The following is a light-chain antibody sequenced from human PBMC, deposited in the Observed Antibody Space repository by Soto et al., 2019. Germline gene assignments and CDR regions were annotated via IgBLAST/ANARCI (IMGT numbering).Light chain of an antibody. V-gene: IGKV3-20*01. Sequence: EIVLTQSPGTLSWSPGERATLSWRASQSVSSSYLAWYQQRHGQAPRLLIYGASSRATGIPDRFSGSGYGTDFNLTISRLEAEDFAVYYCQQYGNSPITFGQGTRLEIK. CDR2: GAS. CDR1: QSVSSSY. J-gene: IGKJ5*01. CDR3: QQYGNSPIT.